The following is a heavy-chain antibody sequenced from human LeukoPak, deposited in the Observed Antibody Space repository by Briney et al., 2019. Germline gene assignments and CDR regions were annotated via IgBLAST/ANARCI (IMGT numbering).Heavy chain of an antibody. J-gene: IGHJ3*02. D-gene: IGHD6-19*01. Sequence: GGSLILSCAASGFIFSSYWMHWVRQAPGKGLVWVSRIHSDGSDTTYADSVKGRFTISRDNAKNTLYLQMNSLRAEDTAVYYCAREGNSGWRDDGFDIWGQGTMVTVSS. CDR3: AREGNSGWRDDGFDI. V-gene: IGHV3-74*01. CDR2: IHSDGSDT. CDR1: GFIFSSYW.